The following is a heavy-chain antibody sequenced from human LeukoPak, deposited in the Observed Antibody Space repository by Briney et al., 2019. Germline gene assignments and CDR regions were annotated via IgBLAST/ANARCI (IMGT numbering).Heavy chain of an antibody. Sequence: ASVKVSCKASGYTFTSYDINWVRQATGQGLEWMGWMNPNSGNTGYAQKFQGRVTITRNTSISTAYMELSSLRSEDTAVYYCARDRLEVERGYYYMDVWGKGTTVTISS. CDR2: MNPNSGNT. D-gene: IGHD1-1*01. V-gene: IGHV1-8*03. CDR1: GYTFTSYD. J-gene: IGHJ6*03. CDR3: ARDRLEVERGYYYMDV.